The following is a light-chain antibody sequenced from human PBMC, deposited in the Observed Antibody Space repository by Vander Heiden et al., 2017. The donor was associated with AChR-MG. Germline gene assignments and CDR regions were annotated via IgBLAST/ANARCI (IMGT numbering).Light chain of an antibody. CDR1: SSDVGGYNY. J-gene: IGLJ1*01. CDR3: SSYTSSSWV. V-gene: IGLV2-14*01. CDR2: DVS. Sequence: QSALTQPASVSRSPGQSITISCTGTSSDVGGYNYVSWYQQHPGKAPKLMIYDVSKRPSGVSNRFSGSKSGNTASLTISGLQAEDEADYYCSSYTSSSWVFGTGTKVTVL.